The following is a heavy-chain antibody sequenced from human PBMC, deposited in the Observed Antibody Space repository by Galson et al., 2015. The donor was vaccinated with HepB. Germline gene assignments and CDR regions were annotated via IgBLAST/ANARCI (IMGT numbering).Heavy chain of an antibody. CDR2: IKQDGSEK. CDR1: GFTFSSYW. J-gene: IGHJ4*02. Sequence: SLRLSCAASGFTFSSYWMSWVRQAPGKGLEWVANIKQDGSEKYYVDSVKGRFTISRDNAKNSLYLQMNSLRAEDTAVYYCARVETYYDILTGYYDYWGQGTLVTVSS. V-gene: IGHV3-7*01. D-gene: IGHD3-9*01. CDR3: ARVETYYDILTGYYDY.